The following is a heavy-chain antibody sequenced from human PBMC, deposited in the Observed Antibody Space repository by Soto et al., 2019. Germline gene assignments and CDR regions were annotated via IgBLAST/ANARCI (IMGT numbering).Heavy chain of an antibody. CDR3: AKDTRGSGWWEGCFDP. Sequence: EVQLLESGGGLVQPGGSLRLSCAASGFTFSSYAMSWVRQAPGKGLEWVSAISGSGGSTYYADSVKGRFTISRDNSKTTLYPQMNRLRAEDTAVYYCAKDTRGSGWWEGCFDPWGQGTLVTVSS. V-gene: IGHV3-23*01. J-gene: IGHJ5*02. D-gene: IGHD6-19*01. CDR1: GFTFSSYA. CDR2: ISGSGGST.